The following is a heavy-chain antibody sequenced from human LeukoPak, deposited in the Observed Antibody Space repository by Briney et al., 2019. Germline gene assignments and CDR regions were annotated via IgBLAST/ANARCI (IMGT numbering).Heavy chain of an antibody. D-gene: IGHD5-24*01. CDR1: GGSISSGDCY. CDR2: VHYSGGT. Sequence: PSETLSLTCSVSGGSISSGDCYWNWIRQPPGKGLEWIGYVHYSGGTYYTPSLKSRVTISVDRSKNQFSLKLSSVTAADTAVYYCARGDGYNGELFDYWGQGTLVTVSS. CDR3: ARGDGYNGELFDY. J-gene: IGHJ4*02. V-gene: IGHV4-30-4*08.